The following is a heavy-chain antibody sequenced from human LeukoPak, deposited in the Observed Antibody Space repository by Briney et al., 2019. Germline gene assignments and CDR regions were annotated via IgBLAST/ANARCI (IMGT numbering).Heavy chain of an antibody. D-gene: IGHD3-10*01. CDR3: ATLGAGYGSVSRGIYAFDY. V-gene: IGHV3-53*01. J-gene: IGHJ4*02. CDR2: IYSGGST. CDR1: GFTVSSNY. Sequence: GGSPRLSCAASGFTVSSNYMSWVRQAPGKGLEWVSVIYSGGSTYYADSVKGRFTISRDNSKNTLYLQMNSLRAEDTAVYYCATLGAGYGSVSRGIYAFDYWGQGTLVTVSS.